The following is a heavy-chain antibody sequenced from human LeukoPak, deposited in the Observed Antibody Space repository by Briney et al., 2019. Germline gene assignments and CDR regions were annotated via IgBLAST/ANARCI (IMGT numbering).Heavy chain of an antibody. Sequence: GRSLRLSCAASGFTFSSYEMNWVRQAPGKGLECVSYISSSGGTISYADSVKGRFTISRDNAKNALYLQMNSLRAEDTANYYCARGGNWFDPWGQGTLVTVSS. CDR2: ISSSGGTI. CDR3: ARGGNWFDP. CDR1: GFTFSSYE. V-gene: IGHV3-48*03. D-gene: IGHD3-16*01. J-gene: IGHJ5*02.